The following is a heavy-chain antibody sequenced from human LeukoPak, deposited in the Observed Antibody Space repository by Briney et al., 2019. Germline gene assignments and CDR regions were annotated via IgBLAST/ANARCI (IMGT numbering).Heavy chain of an antibody. CDR3: ARYYCSSGTCFHFDH. CDR1: GGSISSYY. J-gene: IGHJ4*02. D-gene: IGHD2-2*01. V-gene: IGHV4-59*08. CDR2: IYYSGST. Sequence: PSETLSLTCTVSGGSISSYYWSWIRQPPGKGLEWIGYIYYSGSTNYNPSLKSRVTISVDTSKNQFSLKLSSVTAADTAVYYCARYYCSSGTCFHFDHWGQGALVTVSS.